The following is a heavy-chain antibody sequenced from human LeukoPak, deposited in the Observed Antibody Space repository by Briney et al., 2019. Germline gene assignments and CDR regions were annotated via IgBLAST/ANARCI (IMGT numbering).Heavy chain of an antibody. D-gene: IGHD6-6*01. CDR3: AAGSQSAALIK. CDR2: MYTSGET. CDR1: GGSISSYY. V-gene: IGHV4-4*07. J-gene: IGHJ4*02. Sequence: SETLSLTCTVSGGSISSYYWSWIRQPAGKGLEWVGRMYTSGETNYNPTLKSRVTISLDTSKNQFSLRLSSVTAADTAVYYCAAGSQSAALIKWGQGTLVTVSS.